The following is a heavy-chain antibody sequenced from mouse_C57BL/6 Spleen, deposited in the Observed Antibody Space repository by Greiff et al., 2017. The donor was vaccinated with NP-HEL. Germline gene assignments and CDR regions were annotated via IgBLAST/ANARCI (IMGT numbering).Heavy chain of an antibody. J-gene: IGHJ2*01. CDR3: ARDEDDYDGY. CDR1: GYTFTSYG. CDR2: IYPRSGNT. Sequence: QVQLKESGAELARPGASVKLSCKASGYTFTSYGISWVKQRTGQGLEWIGEIYPRSGNTYYNEKFKGKATLTADKSSSTAYMELRSLTSEDSAVYFCARDEDDYDGYWGQGTTLTVSS. D-gene: IGHD2-4*01. V-gene: IGHV1-81*01.